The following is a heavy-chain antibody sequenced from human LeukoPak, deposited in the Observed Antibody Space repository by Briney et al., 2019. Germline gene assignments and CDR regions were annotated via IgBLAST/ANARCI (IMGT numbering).Heavy chain of an antibody. V-gene: IGHV4-61*02. D-gene: IGHD2-2*01. CDR1: RGSISSGSYY. CDR3: ARDSLLPSAMGYYYMDV. Sequence: SEALSLTCTGSRGSISSGSYYWSWIRQPAGKGLEWIGRIYTSGSTNHNPSLKSRVTISVDTSKNQFSLKLSSVTAADTALYYCARDSLLPSAMGYYYMDVWGKGTTVTVSS. J-gene: IGHJ6*03. CDR2: IYTSGST.